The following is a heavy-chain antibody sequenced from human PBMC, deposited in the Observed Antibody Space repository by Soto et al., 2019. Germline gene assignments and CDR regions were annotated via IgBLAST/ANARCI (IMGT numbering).Heavy chain of an antibody. CDR3: ARAEYYYDSSGYPDY. V-gene: IGHV4-30-4*01. Sequence: SETLSLTCTVPGGSISSGDYYWSWIRQPPGKGLEWIGYIYYSGSTYYNPSLKSRVTISVDTSKNQFSLKLSSVTAADTAVYYCARAEYYYDSSGYPDYWGQATLLTVSS. J-gene: IGHJ4*02. CDR2: IYYSGST. CDR1: GGSISSGDYY. D-gene: IGHD3-22*01.